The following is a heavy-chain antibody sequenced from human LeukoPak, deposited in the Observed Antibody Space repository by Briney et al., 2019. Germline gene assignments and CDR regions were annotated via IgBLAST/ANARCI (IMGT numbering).Heavy chain of an antibody. CDR3: ARDPRPSSTSDYYYYGMDV. D-gene: IGHD2-2*01. V-gene: IGHV3-33*01. CDR2: IWYDGSNK. J-gene: IGHJ6*02. CDR1: GFTFSSYG. Sequence: GGSLRLSCAASGFTFSSYGMHWVRQAPGKGLEWVAVIWYDGSNKYYADSVKGRFTISRDNSKNTLYLQMNSLRAEDTAVYYCARDPRPSSTSDYYYYGMDVWGQRTTVTLSS.